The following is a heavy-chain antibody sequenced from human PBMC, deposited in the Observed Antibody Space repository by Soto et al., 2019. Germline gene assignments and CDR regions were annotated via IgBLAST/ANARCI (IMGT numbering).Heavy chain of an antibody. CDR3: XXXXXXXD. V-gene: IGHV4-39*01. Sequence: GWIRQPPGKGLEWIGSIYYSGSTYYNQSLKSRVTISVDTSKSQFSMKLSSVTAADTAVYXXXXXXXXXDWGPGTLVTVSS. J-gene: IGHJ4*02. CDR2: IYYSGST.